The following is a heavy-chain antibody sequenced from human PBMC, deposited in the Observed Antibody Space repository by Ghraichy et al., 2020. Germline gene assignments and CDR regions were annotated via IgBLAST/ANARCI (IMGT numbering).Heavy chain of an antibody. Sequence: GGSLRLSCAASGFTFSSYGMHWVRQAPGKGLEWVAVISYDGSNKNYADSVKGRFTISRDNSKNTLYLQMNSLRVEDTAVYYCAKDGLGGVYYFDYWGQGTLVTVSS. CDR3: AKDGLGGVYYFDY. V-gene: IGHV3-30*18. CDR2: ISYDGSNK. CDR1: GFTFSSYG. J-gene: IGHJ4*02. D-gene: IGHD1-26*01.